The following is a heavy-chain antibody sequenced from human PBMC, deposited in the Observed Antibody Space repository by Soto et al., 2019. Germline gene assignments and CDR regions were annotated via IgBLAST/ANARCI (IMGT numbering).Heavy chain of an antibody. CDR1: GYPLTANY. CDR3: AKGGSSWTEWFDP. CDR2: INPSSGGT. V-gene: IGHV1-2*02. J-gene: IGHJ5*02. D-gene: IGHD6-13*01. Sequence: QVQLVQSGAEVKKPGASVKVSCKASGYPLTANYLHWVGQAPGQGLEWMGWINPSSGGTKEAQKFRGRVTMTRDTSISAAYMELSRLTSDATAVYYCAKGGSSWTEWFDPWGQGTLVTVSS.